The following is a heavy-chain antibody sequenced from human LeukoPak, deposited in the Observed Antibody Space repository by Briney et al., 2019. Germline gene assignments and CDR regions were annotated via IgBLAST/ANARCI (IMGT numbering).Heavy chain of an antibody. CDR2: IYNGGST. CDR3: ARAAWYSSSWQEGYYFDY. Sequence: GGSLRLSCEASGFXVSSNYISWVRQAPGKGLEWVSVIYNGGSTYYADSVKGRFTISRDISRNTLYLQMNSLRGEDTAVYYCARAAWYSSSWQEGYYFDYWGQGTLVTVSS. V-gene: IGHV3-53*01. D-gene: IGHD6-13*01. CDR1: GFXVSSNY. J-gene: IGHJ4*02.